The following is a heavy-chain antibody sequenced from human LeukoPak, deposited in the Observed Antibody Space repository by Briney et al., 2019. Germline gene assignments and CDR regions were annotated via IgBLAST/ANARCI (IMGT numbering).Heavy chain of an antibody. CDR3: ARRLVDSGASQVSDD. CDR1: SGSFSGYY. J-gene: IGHJ4*02. D-gene: IGHD2-15*01. CDR2: INDSGSV. V-gene: IGHV4-34*01. Sequence: SETLSLTCAVYSGSFSGYYWSWIRQTPGKGLEWIGEINDSGSVNCNPSLKNRVTLSVDTSKNQFSLRLSSVAAADTAVYYCARRLVDSGASQVSDDWGQGTLVTVSS.